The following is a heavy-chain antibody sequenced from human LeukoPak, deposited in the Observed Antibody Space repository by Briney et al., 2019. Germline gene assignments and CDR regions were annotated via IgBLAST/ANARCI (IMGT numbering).Heavy chain of an antibody. CDR3: VRSEAAPFVVFDY. J-gene: IGHJ4*02. Sequence: SETLSLTCAVSGGSISSSNWWSWVRQPPGKGLECIGEIYHSGSTNYNPSLKSRVTISVDKSKNQFSLKLSSVTAADTAVYYCVRSEAAPFVVFDYWGQGTLVTVSS. CDR2: IYHSGST. CDR1: GGSISSSNW. V-gene: IGHV4-4*02. D-gene: IGHD2-21*01.